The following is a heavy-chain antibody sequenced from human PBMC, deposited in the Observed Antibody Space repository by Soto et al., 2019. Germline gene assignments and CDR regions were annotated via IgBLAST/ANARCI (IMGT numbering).Heavy chain of an antibody. CDR3: ERVPLYDRSCYTAAFEI. D-gene: IGHD3-22*01. CDR2: INSDGSST. V-gene: IGHV3-74*01. CDR1: GFTFSSYW. J-gene: IGHJ3*02. Sequence: EVQLVESGGGLVQPGGSLRLSCAASGFTFSSYWMHWVRQAPGKGLVWVSRINSDGSSTSYADSVKGRFTMSRDNVKNALYRHMNGLRAEDTAVYYCERVPLYDRSCYTAAFEIWGQWTMVTVSS.